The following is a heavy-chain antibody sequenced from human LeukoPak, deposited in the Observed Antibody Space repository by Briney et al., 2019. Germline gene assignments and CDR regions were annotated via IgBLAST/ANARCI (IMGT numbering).Heavy chain of an antibody. D-gene: IGHD3-9*01. CDR2: ISYDGSNK. V-gene: IGHV3-30*03. CDR3: VTNFDPDVD. Sequence: QTGGSLRLSCAASGFTFSSYGMHWVRQAPGKGLEWVAVISYDGSNKYYADSVKGRFTISRDNSKNSLYLQMNSLRAEDTAVYYCVTNFDPDVDWGQGTLVTVSS. J-gene: IGHJ4*02. CDR1: GFTFSSYG.